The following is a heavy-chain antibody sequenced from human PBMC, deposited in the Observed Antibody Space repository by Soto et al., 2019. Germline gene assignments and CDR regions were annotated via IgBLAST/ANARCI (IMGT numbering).Heavy chain of an antibody. V-gene: IGHV3-23*01. D-gene: IGHD3-22*01. Sequence: GRSLRLSCAASGFAFSSYAMSWVRQAPGKGLEWVSSINDGGAITFYADSVKGRFTITRDNSKNILYLQMTSLRAEDTAVYYWASTTTIYSVVKFDPWGEGTPVTXSS. CDR2: INDGGAIT. CDR1: GFAFSSYA. CDR3: ASTTTIYSVVKFDP. J-gene: IGHJ5*02.